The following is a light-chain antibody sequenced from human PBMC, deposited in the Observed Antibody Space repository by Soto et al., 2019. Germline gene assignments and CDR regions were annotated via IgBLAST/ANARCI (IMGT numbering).Light chain of an antibody. Sequence: DIQMTQSPSTLSASVGDRVTITCRASQDIGTWLAWYQQKPEKAPKVLIYRASHLESGVPSRFSASGSGTEFSLTINSLQADDFATYYCQQYHSYSWTFGQGTKVEIK. J-gene: IGKJ1*01. CDR1: QDIGTW. V-gene: IGKV1-5*03. CDR2: RAS. CDR3: QQYHSYSWT.